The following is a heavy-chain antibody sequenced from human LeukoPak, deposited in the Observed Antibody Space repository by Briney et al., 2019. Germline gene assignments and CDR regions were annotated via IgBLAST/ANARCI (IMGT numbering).Heavy chain of an antibody. CDR3: ARGGCSSTSCPPDC. D-gene: IGHD2-2*01. CDR2: MNPNSGNT. Sequence: ASVKVSCKASGYTFTSYDINWVRQATGQGLEWMGWMNPNSGNTGYAQKFQGRVTMTRNTSISTAYMELSSLRSEDTAVYYCARGGCSSTSCPPDCWGQGTLVIVSS. V-gene: IGHV1-8*01. J-gene: IGHJ4*02. CDR1: GYTFTSYD.